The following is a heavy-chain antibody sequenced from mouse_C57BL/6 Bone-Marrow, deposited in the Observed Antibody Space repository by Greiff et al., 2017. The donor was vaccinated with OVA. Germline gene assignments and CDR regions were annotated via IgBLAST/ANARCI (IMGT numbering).Heavy chain of an antibody. Sequence: EVKVVESGGGLVKPGGSLKLSCAASGFTFSSYAMSWVRQTPEKRLEWVATISDGGNYTYYPDNVKGRFTISRDNAKNNLYLQMSHLKSEDTAMYYCAREDGLYFDYWGQGTTLTVSS. CDR1: GFTFSSYA. V-gene: IGHV5-4*01. D-gene: IGHD2-3*01. J-gene: IGHJ2*01. CDR3: AREDGLYFDY. CDR2: ISDGGNYT.